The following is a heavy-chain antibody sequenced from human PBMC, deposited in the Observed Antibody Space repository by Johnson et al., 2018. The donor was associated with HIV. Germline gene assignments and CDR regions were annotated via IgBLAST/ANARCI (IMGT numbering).Heavy chain of an antibody. CDR2: INWNGGRT. CDR3: ARVLLGATYSGSYYGAFDI. J-gene: IGHJ3*02. CDR1: GFTFDDYG. V-gene: IGHV3-20*04. Sequence: EVQLLESGGGVVRPGGSLRLSCAASGFTFDDYGMSWVRQAPGKGLEWVSGINWNGGRTGYTDSVNGRFTISRDNAKNSLYLHMNSLRAEDTAFYYCARVLLGATYSGSYYGAFDIWGQGTMVTVSS. D-gene: IGHD1-26*01.